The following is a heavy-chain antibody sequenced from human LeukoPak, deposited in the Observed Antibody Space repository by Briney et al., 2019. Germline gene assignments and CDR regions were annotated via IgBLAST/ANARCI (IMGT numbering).Heavy chain of an antibody. D-gene: IGHD3-22*01. J-gene: IGHJ5*02. CDR1: GVTFSSYG. CDR3: AKDDYYDSSGYLGNWFDP. CDR2: ISYDGSNK. Sequence: GGSLRLSCAASGVTFSSYGMHWVRQAPGKGLEWVAVISYDGSNKYYADSVKGRFTISRDNSKNTLYLQMNSLRAEDTAVYYCAKDDYYDSSGYLGNWFDPWGQGTLVTVSS. V-gene: IGHV3-30*18.